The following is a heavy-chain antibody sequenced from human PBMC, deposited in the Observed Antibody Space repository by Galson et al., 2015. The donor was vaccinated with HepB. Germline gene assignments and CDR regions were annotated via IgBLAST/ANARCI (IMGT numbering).Heavy chain of an antibody. CDR3: ASRRDYEGNLDY. V-gene: IGHV4-30-2*01. Sequence: LSLTCAVSGGSISSGGYSWSWIRQPPGKGLEWIGYIYHSGSTYYNPSLKSRVTISVDRSKNQFSLKLSSVTAADTAVYYCASRRDYEGNLDYWGQGTLVTVSS. J-gene: IGHJ4*02. CDR1: GGSISSGGYS. D-gene: IGHD4-23*01. CDR2: IYHSGST.